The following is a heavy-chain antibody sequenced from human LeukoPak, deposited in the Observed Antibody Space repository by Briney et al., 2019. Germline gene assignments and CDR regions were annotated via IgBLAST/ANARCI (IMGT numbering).Heavy chain of an antibody. CDR3: NTEYY. CDR1: GFTFSNAW. V-gene: IGHV3-15*01. CDR2: VKGKTDGAAA. Sequence: GGSLRLSCTASGFTFSNAWMSWVRQAPGKGLEWVGRVKGKTDGAAADYAAPVKGRFTISTDASRDTLYLQMRGLKTEDTGVYYCNTEYYWGHGTLVTVSS. J-gene: IGHJ4*01.